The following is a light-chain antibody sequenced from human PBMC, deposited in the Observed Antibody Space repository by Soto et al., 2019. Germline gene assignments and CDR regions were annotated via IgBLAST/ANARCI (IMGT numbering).Light chain of an antibody. Sequence: QSALTQPRSVSGSPGQSVTICCTGTSSDVGGYNCVSWYQQHPGKAPQLIIYDVTQRPSGVPDRFSGSKSGNTASLSISGLQAEDEADYYCCSHSASYTFVFGTGTKVTVL. CDR1: SSDVGGYNC. V-gene: IGLV2-11*01. CDR2: DVT. CDR3: CSHSASYTFV. J-gene: IGLJ1*01.